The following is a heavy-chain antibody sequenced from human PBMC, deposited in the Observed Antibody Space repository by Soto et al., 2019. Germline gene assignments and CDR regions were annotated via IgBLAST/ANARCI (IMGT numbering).Heavy chain of an antibody. J-gene: IGHJ6*02. CDR2: ISAYNGNT. V-gene: IGHV1-18*01. CDR1: GYTFTSYG. CDR3: ASNSPYYDFWSGPNYYYYGMDV. D-gene: IGHD3-3*01. Sequence: ASVKVSCKASGYTFTSYGISWVRQAPGQGLEWMGWISAYNGNTNYAQKLQGRVTMTTDKSTSTAYMELSSLRSDDTAVYYCASNSPYYDFWSGPNYYYYGMDVWGQGTTVTVSS.